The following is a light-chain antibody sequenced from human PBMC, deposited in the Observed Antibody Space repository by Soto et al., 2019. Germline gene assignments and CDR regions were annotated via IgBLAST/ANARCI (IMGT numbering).Light chain of an antibody. Sequence: QSLLTQPPSVSGSPGHSVTISCIGTSSDIGTFNYVSWHQQRPGKAPRLIIYDVFQRPSGVPDRFSASKSGITASLTISGLQAEDEADYYGCSYAAGERFNFGGGTKVTVL. J-gene: IGLJ2*01. V-gene: IGLV2-11*01. CDR1: SSDIGTFNY. CDR3: CSYAAGERFN. CDR2: DVF.